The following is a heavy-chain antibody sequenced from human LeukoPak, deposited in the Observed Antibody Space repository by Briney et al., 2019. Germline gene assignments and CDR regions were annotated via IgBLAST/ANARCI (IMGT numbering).Heavy chain of an antibody. J-gene: IGHJ5*02. V-gene: IGHV4-59*01. CDR2: IYYSGST. Sequence: SETLSLTCTVSGGSISHYYWSWIQQPPGKGLEWIGYIYYSGSTNYNPSLKSRVTISVDTSKNQFSLKLSSVTAADTAVYYCARQMYSSSWYDWFDPWGQGTLVTVSS. CDR1: GGSISHYY. CDR3: ARQMYSSSWYDWFDP. D-gene: IGHD6-13*01.